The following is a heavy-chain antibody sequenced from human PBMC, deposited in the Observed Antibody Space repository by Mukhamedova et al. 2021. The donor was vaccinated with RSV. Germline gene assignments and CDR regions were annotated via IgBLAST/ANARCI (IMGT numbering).Heavy chain of an antibody. CDR3: TTSFMITFS. Sequence: VKGRFTISRDDSKNTLYLQMNSLKTEDTAVYYCTTSFMITFSWGQGTMVTVSS. J-gene: IGHJ3*01. V-gene: IGHV3-15*01. D-gene: IGHD3-16*01.